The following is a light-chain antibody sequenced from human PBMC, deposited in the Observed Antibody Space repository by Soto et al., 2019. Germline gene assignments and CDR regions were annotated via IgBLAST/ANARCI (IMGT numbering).Light chain of an antibody. CDR1: SSDVGGYNY. CDR3: SSYTSSSTLYV. J-gene: IGLJ1*01. Sequence: ALTQPASVSGSPGQSISISCTGTSSDVGGYNYVSWYQQHPGKAPKLMIYDVSNRPSGVSNRFSGSKSGNTASLTISGLQAEDEADYYCSSYTSSSTLYVFGTGTKVTVL. CDR2: DVS. V-gene: IGLV2-14*01.